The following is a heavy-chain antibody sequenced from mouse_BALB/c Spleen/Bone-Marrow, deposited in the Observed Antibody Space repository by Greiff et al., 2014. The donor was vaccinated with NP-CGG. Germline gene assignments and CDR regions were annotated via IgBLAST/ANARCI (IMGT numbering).Heavy chain of an antibody. CDR1: GYSFPDYN. CDR3: ASYHSSGYAMDY. CDR2: IDPYNGGT. D-gene: IGHD3-1*01. V-gene: IGHV1S135*01. Sequence: VQLKESGPELVKPGASVKVSCKASGYSFPDYNMYWVKQSHGKSLEWIGYIDPYNGGTSYNQKFKGKATLTVDKSSSTALMHLNSLTSEDSAVYYCASYHSSGYAMDYWGRGTSVTVSS. J-gene: IGHJ4*01.